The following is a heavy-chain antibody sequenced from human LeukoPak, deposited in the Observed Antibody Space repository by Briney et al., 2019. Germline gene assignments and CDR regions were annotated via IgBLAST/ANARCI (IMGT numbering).Heavy chain of an antibody. CDR3: ARRAAGTFDY. CDR2: IYYSGST. Sequence: SETLSLTCTVSGGSISSSSYYWGWIRQPPGMGLEWIGSIYYSGSTYYNPSLKSRVSISMDTSKNQFSLNLNSVTAADTAVYYCARRAAGTFDYWGQGTLVTVSS. D-gene: IGHD6-13*01. V-gene: IGHV4-39*01. CDR1: GGSISSSSYY. J-gene: IGHJ4*02.